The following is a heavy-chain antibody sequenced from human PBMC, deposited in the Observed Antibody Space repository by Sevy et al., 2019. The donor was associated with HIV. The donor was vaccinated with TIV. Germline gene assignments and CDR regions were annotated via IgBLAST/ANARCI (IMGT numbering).Heavy chain of an antibody. V-gene: IGHV3-33*01. Sequence: GGCLRLSCAASGFTFSSYGMHWVRQAPGKGLEWVAVIWYDGSNKYYADSVKGRFTISRDNSKNTLYLQMNGLRAEDTAVYYCARDLRENRRGDAFDIWGQGTMVTVSS. D-gene: IGHD4-17*01. CDR1: GFTFSSYG. CDR2: IWYDGSNK. J-gene: IGHJ3*02. CDR3: ARDLRENRRGDAFDI.